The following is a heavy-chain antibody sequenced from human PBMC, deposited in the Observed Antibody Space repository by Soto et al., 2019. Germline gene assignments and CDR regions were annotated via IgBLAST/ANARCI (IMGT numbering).Heavy chain of an antibody. CDR2: VYAGDSDT. J-gene: IGHJ4*02. D-gene: IGHD3-10*01. CDR3: ARLDNFGSGSYLEY. V-gene: IGHV5-51*01. CDR1: VYKFTDYW. Sequence: GQALKISCTASVYKFTDYWIVWVLQIPGKVLECMGLVYAGDSDTRYTPSFQGQVTISVDKSTSTAYLQWSSLKASDTAMYYCARLDNFGSGSYLEYWGQGSLVTVSS.